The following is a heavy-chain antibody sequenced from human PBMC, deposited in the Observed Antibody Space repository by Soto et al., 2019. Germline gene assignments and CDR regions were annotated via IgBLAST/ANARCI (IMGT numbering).Heavy chain of an antibody. D-gene: IGHD2-15*01. CDR3: AKDVAIGFATGANDY. V-gene: IGHV3-23*01. CDR1: GFTFDSYA. J-gene: IGHJ4*02. CDR2: ISGSGGAT. Sequence: GGSLRLSCAASGFTFDSYAMTWVRQAPGQGLEWVSTISGSGGATYYADSVKGRFTVSRDNSKNTLYMQMNSLRAEDTALYYCAKDVAIGFATGANDYWAQGTLVTVSS.